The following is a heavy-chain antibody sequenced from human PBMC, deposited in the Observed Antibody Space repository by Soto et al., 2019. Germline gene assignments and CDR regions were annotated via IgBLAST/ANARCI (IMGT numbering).Heavy chain of an antibody. J-gene: IGHJ3*02. CDR3: ATFKYYYDSSGYTLAPGLNAFDI. CDR2: FDPEDGET. V-gene: IGHV1-24*01. D-gene: IGHD3-22*01. Sequence: ASVKVSCKVSGYTLTELSMHWVRQAPGKGLEWMGGFDPEDGETIYAQKFQGRVTMTEDTSTDTAYMELSSLRSEDTAVYYCATFKYYYDSSGYTLAPGLNAFDIWGQGTMVTVS. CDR1: GYTLTELS.